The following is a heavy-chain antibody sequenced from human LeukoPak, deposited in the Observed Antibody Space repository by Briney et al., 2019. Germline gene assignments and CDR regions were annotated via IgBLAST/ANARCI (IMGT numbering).Heavy chain of an antibody. CDR1: AFTFSNYA. Sequence: GGSLRLSCAASAFTFSNYAMTWVRQAPGKGLEWVANIKQDGSEKDYVDSVKGRFTISRDNAESSLYLQMNSLRAEDTAVYYCAKLGDDYWGQGTLVTVSS. CDR2: IKQDGSEK. CDR3: AKLGDDY. V-gene: IGHV3-7*01. J-gene: IGHJ4*02. D-gene: IGHD3-10*01.